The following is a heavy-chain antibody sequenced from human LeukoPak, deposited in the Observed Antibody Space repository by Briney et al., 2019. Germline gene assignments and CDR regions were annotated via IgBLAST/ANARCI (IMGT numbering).Heavy chain of an antibody. Sequence: SETQSLTCTVSGGSISSYYWSWIRQPLGKGLEWIGYIYYSGSTNYNPSLKSRVTISVDTSKNQFSLKLSSVTAADTAVYYCARMGTYYYDSSGYYPFDYWGQGTLVTVSS. CDR1: GGSISSYY. J-gene: IGHJ4*02. CDR2: IYYSGST. V-gene: IGHV4-59*01. D-gene: IGHD3-22*01. CDR3: ARMGTYYYDSSGYYPFDY.